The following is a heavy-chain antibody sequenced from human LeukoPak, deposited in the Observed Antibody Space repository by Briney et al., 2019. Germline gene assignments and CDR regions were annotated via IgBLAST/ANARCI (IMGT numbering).Heavy chain of an antibody. CDR1: GYSFTSYW. Sequence: RGESLKISCKGSGYSFTSYWIGWVRQMPGKGLEWMGIIYPGDSDTRYSPSFQGQVTISADKSISTAYLQWSSLKASGTAMYYCARHPQDYDFWSGYYRDWGQGTLVTVSS. J-gene: IGHJ4*02. D-gene: IGHD3-3*01. CDR2: IYPGDSDT. V-gene: IGHV5-51*01. CDR3: ARHPQDYDFWSGYYRD.